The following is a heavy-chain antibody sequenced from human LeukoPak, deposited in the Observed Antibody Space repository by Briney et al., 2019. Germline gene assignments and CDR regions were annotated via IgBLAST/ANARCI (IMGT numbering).Heavy chain of an antibody. CDR3: AKEGESYYYYYMDV. D-gene: IGHD3-16*01. CDR1: GFTFSSYA. J-gene: IGHJ6*03. V-gene: IGHV3-23*01. CDR2: ISGSGGST. Sequence: GGSLRLSCAASGFTFSSYAMHWVRQAPGKGLEWVSAISGSGGSTYYADSVKGRFTISRDNSKNTLYLQMNSLRAEDTAVYYCAKEGESYYYYYMDVWGKGTTVTVSS.